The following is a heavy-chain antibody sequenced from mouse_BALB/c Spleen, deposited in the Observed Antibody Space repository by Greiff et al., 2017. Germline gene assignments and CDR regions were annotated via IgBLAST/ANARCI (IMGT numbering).Heavy chain of an antibody. V-gene: IGHV3-2*02. J-gene: IGHJ2*01. CDR3: ARRGLIWDFDY. CDR2: ISYSGST. Sequence: EVKLVESGPGLVKPSQSLSLTCTVTGYSITSDYAWNWIRQFPGNKLEWMGYISYSGSTSYNPSLKSRISITRDTSKNQFFLQLNSVTTEDTATYYCARRGLIWDFDYWGQGTTLTVSS. D-gene: IGHD3-3*01. CDR1: GYSITSDYA.